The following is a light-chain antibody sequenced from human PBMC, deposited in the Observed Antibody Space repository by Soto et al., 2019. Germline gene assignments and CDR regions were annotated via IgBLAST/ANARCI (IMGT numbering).Light chain of an antibody. V-gene: IGLV2-8*01. J-gene: IGLJ1*01. Sequence: ALTQPPSASGSPGQSVTISCTGTSSDIGAYIYVSWYQQHPGKAPKLMISEVSRRPSGVPERFSGSKSGNTASLTVSGLQADDEAHYYCSSYTGSNNFVFGTGTKVTVL. CDR2: EVS. CDR1: SSDIGAYIY. CDR3: SSYTGSNNFV.